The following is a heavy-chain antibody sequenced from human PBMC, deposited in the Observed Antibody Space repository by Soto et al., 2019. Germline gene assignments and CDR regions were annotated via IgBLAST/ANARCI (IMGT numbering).Heavy chain of an antibody. CDR1: GFTFTSSA. CDR2: IVVGSGNT. D-gene: IGHD2-2*01. Sequence: ASVKVSCKASGFTFTSSAVQWVRQARGQRLEWIGWIVVGSGNTKYAQKFQERVTITRDMSTSTAYMELSSLRSEDTAVYYCAAERAVIPAASGGMDVWGQGTTVTSP. J-gene: IGHJ6*02. CDR3: AAERAVIPAASGGMDV. V-gene: IGHV1-58*01.